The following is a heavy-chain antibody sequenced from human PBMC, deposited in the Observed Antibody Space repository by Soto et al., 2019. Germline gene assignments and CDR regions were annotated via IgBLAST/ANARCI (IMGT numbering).Heavy chain of an antibody. CDR1: GFIVSSNY. V-gene: IGHV3-53*01. Sequence: GGSLRLSCAASGFIVSSNYMSCVRQAPGKGLEWVSVIYRDGSTYYADSVKGRFTISRDNSKNTLYLQMNSLRAEDTAVYYCARNYFDSGGGFDYWGQGTLVTVSS. CDR3: ARNYFDSGGGFDY. CDR2: IYRDGST. D-gene: IGHD3-22*01. J-gene: IGHJ4*02.